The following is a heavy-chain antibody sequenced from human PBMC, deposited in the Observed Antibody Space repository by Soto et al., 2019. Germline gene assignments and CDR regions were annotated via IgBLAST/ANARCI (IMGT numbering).Heavy chain of an antibody. CDR3: ARARLSIAAAGTNYYYGMDV. D-gene: IGHD6-13*01. J-gene: IGHJ6*02. Sequence: GASVKVSCKASGYTFTGYYMHWVRQAPGQGLEWMGWINPNSGGTNYAQKFQGWVTMTRDTSISTAYMELSRLRSDDTAVYYCARARLSIAAAGTNYYYGMDVWGQGTTVTVSS. CDR1: GYTFTGYY. CDR2: INPNSGGT. V-gene: IGHV1-2*04.